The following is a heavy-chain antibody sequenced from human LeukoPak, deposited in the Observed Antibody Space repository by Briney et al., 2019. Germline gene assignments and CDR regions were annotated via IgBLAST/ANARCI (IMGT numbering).Heavy chain of an antibody. CDR1: GYTFTGYY. CDR3: ASPPLNSGYLFDC. CDR2: INPNSGGT. J-gene: IGHJ4*02. V-gene: IGHV1-2*02. Sequence: ASVKVSCKASGYTFTGYYMHWVRQAPGQGLEWMGWINPNSGGTNYAQKFQGRVTMTRDTSISTAYMELSRLRSDDTAVYYCASPPLNSGYLFDCWGQGTLVTVSS. D-gene: IGHD5-12*01.